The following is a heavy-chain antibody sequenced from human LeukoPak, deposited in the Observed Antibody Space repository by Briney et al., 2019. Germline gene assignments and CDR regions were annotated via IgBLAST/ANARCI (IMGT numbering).Heavy chain of an antibody. V-gene: IGHV3-48*01. D-gene: IGHD2-15*01. Sequence: GGSLRLSCAASGFTFSSYSMNWVRQAPGKGLEWVSYISSSSSTIYYADSVKGRFTISRDNAKNSLYLQMNSLRAEDTAVYYCARVRVYCSGGSCSRGGDPWGQGTLVTVSS. CDR2: ISSSSSTI. J-gene: IGHJ5*02. CDR3: ARVRVYCSGGSCSRGGDP. CDR1: GFTFSSYS.